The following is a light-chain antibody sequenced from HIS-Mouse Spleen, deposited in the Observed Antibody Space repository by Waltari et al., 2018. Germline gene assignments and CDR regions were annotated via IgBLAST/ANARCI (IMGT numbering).Light chain of an antibody. CDR1: SRDVGSYTL. CDR2: EGS. Sequence: QSALTQPASVSGSPGQSITISCTGTSRDVGSYTLVPWYQQHPGKAPKLMIYEGSKRPSGVSNRFSGSKSGNTASLTISGLQAEDEADYYCCSYAGSSTLVFGGGTKLTVL. V-gene: IGLV2-23*01. J-gene: IGLJ2*01. CDR3: CSYAGSSTLV.